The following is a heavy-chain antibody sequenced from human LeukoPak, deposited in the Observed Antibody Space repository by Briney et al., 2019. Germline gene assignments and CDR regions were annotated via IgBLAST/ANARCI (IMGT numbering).Heavy chain of an antibody. Sequence: ASVTVSCKASGGTFGSYAISWVRQAPGQGLEWMGGIIPIFGTANYAQKFQGRVTITADESTSTAYMELSSLRSEDTAVYYCARDHGVDTAMVWWGQGTLVTVSS. J-gene: IGHJ4*02. CDR3: ARDHGVDTAMVW. D-gene: IGHD5-18*01. CDR1: GGTFGSYA. V-gene: IGHV1-69*13. CDR2: IIPIFGTA.